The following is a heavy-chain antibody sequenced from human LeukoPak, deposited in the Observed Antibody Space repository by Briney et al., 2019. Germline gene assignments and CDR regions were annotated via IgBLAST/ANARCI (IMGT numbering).Heavy chain of an antibody. CDR3: ARVVSYSYYDSSADTGAFDI. D-gene: IGHD3-22*01. V-gene: IGHV4-59*01. CDR1: GGSISSYY. Sequence: SETLSLTCTVSGGSISSYYWSWIRQPPGEGLEWIGYIHYSGSANYNPSLKSRVTISVDTSRNQVSLKLSSVIAADTAVYHCARVVSYSYYDSSADTGAFDIWGQGTMVTVSS. CDR2: IHYSGSA. J-gene: IGHJ3*02.